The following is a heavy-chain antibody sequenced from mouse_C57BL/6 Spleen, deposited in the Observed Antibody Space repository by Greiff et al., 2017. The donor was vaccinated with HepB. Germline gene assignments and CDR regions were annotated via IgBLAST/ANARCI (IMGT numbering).Heavy chain of an antibody. J-gene: IGHJ2*01. CDR3: ARLPEDWYYFDY. CDR1: GYTFTEYT. CDR2: FYPGSGSI. Sequence: QVQLKESGAELVKPGASVKLSCKASGYTFTEYTIHWVKQRSGQGLEWIGWFYPGSGSIKYNEKFKDKATLTADKSSSTVYMELSRLTSEDSAVYFCARLPEDWYYFDYWGQGTTLTVSS. V-gene: IGHV1-62-2*01. D-gene: IGHD4-1*01.